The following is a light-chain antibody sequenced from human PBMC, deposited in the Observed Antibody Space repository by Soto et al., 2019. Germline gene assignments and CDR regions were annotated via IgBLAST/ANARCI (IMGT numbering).Light chain of an antibody. CDR2: DAS. J-gene: IGKJ3*01. Sequence: DVQMTQSPSTLSASAGDRVTITCRASGKVSSYLAWFQQKPGNAPKLLISDASDLESGVPSRFSGSGAGTDFTLTISSLQPEDFATYYCQQYNTYPFTFGPGTKIDVK. CDR1: GKVSSY. V-gene: IGKV1-5*01. CDR3: QQYNTYPFT.